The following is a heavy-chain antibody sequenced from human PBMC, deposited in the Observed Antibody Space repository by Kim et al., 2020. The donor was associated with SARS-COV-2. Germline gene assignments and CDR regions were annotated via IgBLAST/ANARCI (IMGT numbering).Heavy chain of an antibody. J-gene: IGHJ4*02. CDR3: AEGLRWHDY. D-gene: IGHD3-16*01. Sequence: GGSLRLSCAASGFTFADYNMNWIRQPPGKGLEWISYISASGDISYADSVRGRFTISSDNTKNSLYLHMSSLRAEDTAVYYCAEGLRWHDYWGQGTLVAVS. CDR2: ISASGDI. CDR1: GFTFADYN. V-gene: IGHV3-11*01.